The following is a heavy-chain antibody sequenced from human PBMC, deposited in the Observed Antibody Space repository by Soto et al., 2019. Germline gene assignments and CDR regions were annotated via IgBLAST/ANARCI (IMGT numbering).Heavy chain of an antibody. J-gene: IGHJ5*02. Sequence: PSETLSLTCTVSGGSISSYYWSWIRQPPGKGLEWIGYIYYSGSTNYNPSLKSRVTISVDTSKNQFSLKLSSVTAADTAVYYCARRGGYCSSTSCAPGDWFDPWGQGTLVTVS. D-gene: IGHD2-2*01. CDR1: GGSISSYY. CDR3: ARRGGYCSSTSCAPGDWFDP. V-gene: IGHV4-59*08. CDR2: IYYSGST.